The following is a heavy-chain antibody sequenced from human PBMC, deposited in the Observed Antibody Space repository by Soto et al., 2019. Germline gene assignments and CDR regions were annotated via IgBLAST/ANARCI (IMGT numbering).Heavy chain of an antibody. CDR2: IIPIFATA. V-gene: IGHV1-69*12. Sequence: QVQLVQSGAEVKKPGSSVKVSCKASVGTFSSYAINWVRQAPGQGLEWMGGIIPIFATADYAQKFQGRVTITAYESTITAYVELSRMRSEDTAVYYCAQCLLGVNYYYGMDVWGQGTTVTVSS. J-gene: IGHJ6*02. CDR1: VGTFSSYA. CDR3: AQCLLGVNYYYGMDV. D-gene: IGHD3-16*01.